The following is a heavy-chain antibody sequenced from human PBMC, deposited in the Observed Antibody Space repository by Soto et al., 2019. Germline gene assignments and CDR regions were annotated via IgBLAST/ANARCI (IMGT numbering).Heavy chain of an antibody. D-gene: IGHD1-20*01. CDR3: ARGNWNRPYYYYGMDV. CDR1: GGSISSYY. CDR2: IYYSGST. J-gene: IGHJ6*02. Sequence: SETLSLTCTVSGGSISSYYWSWIRQPPGKGLEWIGYIYYSGSTNYNPSLKSRVTISVDTSKNQFSLKLSSVTAADTAVYYCARGNWNRPYYYYGMDVWGQGTTVTVSS. V-gene: IGHV4-59*01.